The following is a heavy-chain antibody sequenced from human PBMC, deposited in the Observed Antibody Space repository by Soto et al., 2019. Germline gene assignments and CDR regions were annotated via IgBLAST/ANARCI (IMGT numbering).Heavy chain of an antibody. Sequence: QVQLVQSGAEVKKPGASVKVSCKASGYTFTGYYMHWVRQAPGQWLEWMGWINPNSGGTNYAQKFQGWVTMTRDPSISTAYMELRRLRSDDTAVYYCASDLIAAAGTMDVWGKGTTVTVSS. J-gene: IGHJ6*04. CDR3: ASDLIAAAGTMDV. CDR2: INPNSGGT. D-gene: IGHD6-13*01. V-gene: IGHV1-2*04. CDR1: GYTFTGYY.